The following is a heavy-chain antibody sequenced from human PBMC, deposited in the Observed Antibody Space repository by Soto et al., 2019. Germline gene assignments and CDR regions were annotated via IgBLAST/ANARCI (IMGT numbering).Heavy chain of an antibody. V-gene: IGHV2-26*01. CDR2: IFSNDEK. CDR1: GFSLSNARMG. CDR3: ARSAILEWLDYYYYMDV. D-gene: IGHD3-3*01. J-gene: IGHJ6*03. Sequence: QVTLKESGPVLVKPTETLTLTCTVSGFSLSNARMGVSWIRQPPGKALEWLAHIFSNDEKSYSTSLKSRLTISKDTSKSQVVLTMTNMDPVDTATYYCARSAILEWLDYYYYMDVWGIGTTVTVSS.